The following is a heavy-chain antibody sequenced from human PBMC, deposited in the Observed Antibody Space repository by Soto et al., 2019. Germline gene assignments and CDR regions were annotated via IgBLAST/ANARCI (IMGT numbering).Heavy chain of an antibody. D-gene: IGHD2-15*01. CDR2: IYWDDDK. Sequence: SGPTLVNPTQTLTLTCTFSGFSLSTSGVGVGWIRQPPGKALEWLALIYWDDDKRYSPSLKSRLTITKDTSKNQVVLTMTNMDPVDTATYYCAHTLGYCSGGSCYSHYFDYWGQGTLVTVSS. V-gene: IGHV2-5*02. CDR3: AHTLGYCSGGSCYSHYFDY. J-gene: IGHJ4*02. CDR1: GFSLSTSGVG.